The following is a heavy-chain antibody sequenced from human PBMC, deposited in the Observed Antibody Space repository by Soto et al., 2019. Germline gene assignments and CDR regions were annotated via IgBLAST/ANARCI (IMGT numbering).Heavy chain of an antibody. CDR2: INPDGGAT. V-gene: IGHV1-46*01. J-gene: IGHJ5*02. D-gene: IGHD2-2*01. CDR1: GYSFSTYH. Sequence: QVQLVQSGAEVKMPGTSVKVSCKASGYSFSTYHIHWVRQAPGQGLEWLGFINPDGGATNYAQKFQGRLRLTRDTPTSTVYMELSSLGHDDTAVYYCARGDIVLVPASEGNWFDPWGQGTLVTVS. CDR3: ARGDIVLVPASEGNWFDP.